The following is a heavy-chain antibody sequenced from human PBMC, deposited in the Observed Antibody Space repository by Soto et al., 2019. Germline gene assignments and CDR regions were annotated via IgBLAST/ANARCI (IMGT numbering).Heavy chain of an antibody. Sequence: QLQLQESGPGLVKPSETLSLTCTVSGGSISSSSYYWGWIRQPPGKGLEWIGSIYYSGSTYYNPSLKSRVTISVDTSKNQFSLKLSSVTAADTAVYYCARRGYCSGGSCRPFDYWGQGTLVTVSS. J-gene: IGHJ4*02. CDR1: GGSISSSSYY. CDR2: IYYSGST. V-gene: IGHV4-39*01. D-gene: IGHD2-15*01. CDR3: ARRGYCSGGSCRPFDY.